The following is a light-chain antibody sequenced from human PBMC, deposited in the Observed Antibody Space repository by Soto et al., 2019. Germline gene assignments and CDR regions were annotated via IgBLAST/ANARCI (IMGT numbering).Light chain of an antibody. J-gene: IGKJ4*01. CDR3: QQYNNWPLT. CDR2: GAS. Sequence: ETVMTQSPATLSVSPGDRATLSCWASQSVSSKLAWYQQKPGQAPRLLIYGASTRATGIPARFSGSGSGTEFTLTISSLQSEDFAVYYCQQYNNWPLTFGGGTKVDIK. CDR1: QSVSSK. V-gene: IGKV3D-15*01.